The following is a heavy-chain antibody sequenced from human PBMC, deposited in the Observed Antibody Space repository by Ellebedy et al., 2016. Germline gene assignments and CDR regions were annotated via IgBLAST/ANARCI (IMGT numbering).Heavy chain of an antibody. CDR1: GGTFSSYA. CDR2: IIPILGIA. V-gene: IGHV1-69*04. J-gene: IGHJ4*02. D-gene: IGHD3-22*01. CDR3: ARDWESYYYDSSGYYAFDY. Sequence: SVKVSCXASGGTFSSYAISWVRQAPGQGLEWMGRIIPILGIANYAQKFQGRVTITADKSTSTAYMELSSLRSEDTAVYYCARDWESYYYDSSGYYAFDYWGQGTLVTVSS.